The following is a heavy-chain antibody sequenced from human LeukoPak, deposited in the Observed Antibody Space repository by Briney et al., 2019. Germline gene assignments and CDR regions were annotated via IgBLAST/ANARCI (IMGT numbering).Heavy chain of an antibody. V-gene: IGHV3-9*01. CDR2: ISWNSGSI. Sequence: PGGSLRLSCAASGFTFDDYAMHWVRQAPGKGLEWVSGISWNSGSIGYADSVKGRFTISRDNAKNSLYLQMNSLRAEDTALYYCAKGGSWELLCLDYWGQGTLVTVSS. D-gene: IGHD1-26*01. CDR3: AKGGSWELLCLDY. J-gene: IGHJ4*02. CDR1: GFTFDDYA.